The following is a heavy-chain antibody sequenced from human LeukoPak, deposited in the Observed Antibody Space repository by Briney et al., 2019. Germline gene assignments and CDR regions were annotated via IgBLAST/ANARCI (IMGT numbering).Heavy chain of an antibody. CDR1: GGSFSGYY. CDR3: ARFKVVAATGPVLAFDI. D-gene: IGHD2-15*01. J-gene: IGHJ3*02. CDR2: IYHSGST. V-gene: IGHV4-34*01. Sequence: SETLSLTCAVYGGSFSGYYWSWIRQPPGKGLEWIGEIYHSGSTNYNPSLKSGVTISVDTSKNQSSLKLSSVTAADTAVYYCARFKVVAATGPVLAFDIWGQGTMVTVSS.